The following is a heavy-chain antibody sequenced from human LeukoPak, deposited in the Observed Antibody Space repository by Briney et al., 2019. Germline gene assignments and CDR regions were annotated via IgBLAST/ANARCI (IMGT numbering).Heavy chain of an antibody. J-gene: IGHJ3*02. CDR1: GYTFIGYY. V-gene: IGHV1-2*02. D-gene: IGHD2-15*01. CDR3: AREKVVVAATEGVAFDI. CDR2: INPNSGGT. Sequence: ASVKVSCKASGYTFIGYYMHWVRQAPGQGLEWMGWINPNSGGTNYAQKFQGRVTMTRDTSISTAYMELSRLRSDDTAVYYCAREKVVVAATEGVAFDIWGQGTMVTVSS.